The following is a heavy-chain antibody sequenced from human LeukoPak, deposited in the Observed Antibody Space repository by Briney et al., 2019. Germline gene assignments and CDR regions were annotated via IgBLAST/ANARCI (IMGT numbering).Heavy chain of an antibody. V-gene: IGHV3-48*01. D-gene: IGHD2-15*01. CDR2: ISSSSSTI. CDR3: ARRSYSGLDY. CDR1: GFTFSSYA. J-gene: IGHJ4*02. Sequence: GGSLRLSCAASGFTFSSYAMSWVRQAPGKGLEWVSYISSSSSTIYYADSVKGRFTISRDNANNSLYLQMNSLRAEDTAVYYCARRSYSGLDYWGQGTLVTVSS.